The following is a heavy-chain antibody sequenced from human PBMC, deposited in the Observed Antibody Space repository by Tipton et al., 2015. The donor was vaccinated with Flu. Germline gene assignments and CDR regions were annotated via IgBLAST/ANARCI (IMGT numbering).Heavy chain of an antibody. J-gene: IGHJ4*02. CDR1: GGSISSYY. CDR2: SYYSGST. V-gene: IGHV4-59*08. CDR3: ARQDPSRLRGFRIDY. Sequence: TLSLTCTVSGGSISSYYWSWIRQPPGKGLEWIGYSYYSGSTNYNPSLKSRVTISVDTSKNQFSLKLSSVTASDTAVYYCARQDPSRLRGFRIDYWGQGTLVTVSS. D-gene: IGHD3-10*01.